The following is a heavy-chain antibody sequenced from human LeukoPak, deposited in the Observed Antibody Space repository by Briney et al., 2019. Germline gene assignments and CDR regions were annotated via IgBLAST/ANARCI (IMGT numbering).Heavy chain of an antibody. CDR3: ARGYSYGARDFDY. D-gene: IGHD5-18*01. CDR1: GGTFSSYA. V-gene: IGHV1-69*04. CDR2: IIPILGIA. J-gene: IGHJ4*02. Sequence: ASVKVSCKASGGTFSSYAISWVRQAPGQGLEWMGRIIPILGIANYAQKFQGRVTMTRNTSISTAYMELSSLRSEDTAVYYCARGYSYGARDFDYWGQGTLVTVSS.